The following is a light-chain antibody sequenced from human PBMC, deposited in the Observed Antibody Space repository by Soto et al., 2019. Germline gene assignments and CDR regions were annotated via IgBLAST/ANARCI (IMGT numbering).Light chain of an antibody. Sequence: EVVLTQSPATLSVSPGEGATLSCKASQSVDSRLAWYQQKPGQAPRLLIEGASSRGTDIPARFSGSGSGTEFTLTIPSLQSEDFAVNYCQQYSKWPLAFGGGTRVESK. V-gene: IGKV3-15*01. CDR1: QSVDSR. CDR3: QQYSKWPLA. J-gene: IGKJ4*01. CDR2: GAS.